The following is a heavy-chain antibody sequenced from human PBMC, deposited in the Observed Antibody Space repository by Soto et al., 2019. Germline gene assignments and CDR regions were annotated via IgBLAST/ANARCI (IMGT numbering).Heavy chain of an antibody. Sequence: ASVKVSCKASGGTFSSYAISWVRQALGQGLEWMGGIIPIFGTANYAQKFQGRVTITADESTSTAYMELSSLRSEDTAVYYCARDPPPTFHNWFDPWGQGTLVTVSS. CDR3: ARDPPPTFHNWFDP. J-gene: IGHJ5*02. D-gene: IGHD3-16*01. CDR1: GGTFSSYA. V-gene: IGHV1-69*13. CDR2: IIPIFGTA.